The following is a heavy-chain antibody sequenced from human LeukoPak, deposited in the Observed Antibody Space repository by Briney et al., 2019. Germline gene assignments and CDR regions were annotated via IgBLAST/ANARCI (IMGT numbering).Heavy chain of an antibody. CDR2: MNPNSGNT. V-gene: IGHV1-8*01. J-gene: IGHJ6*03. CDR1: GYTFTSYD. D-gene: IGHD5-12*01. CDR3: ARGRGRLRFFNPGYYYYMDV. Sequence: ASAKVSCKASGYTFTSYDINWVRQATGQGLEWMGWMNPNSGNTGYAQKFQGRVTMTRNTSISTAYMELSSLRSEDTAVYYCARGRGRLRFFNPGYYYYMDVWGKGTTVTISS.